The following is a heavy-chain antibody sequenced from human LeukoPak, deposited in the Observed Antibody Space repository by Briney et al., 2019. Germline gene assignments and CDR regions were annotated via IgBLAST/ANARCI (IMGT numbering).Heavy chain of an antibody. D-gene: IGHD4-17*01. V-gene: IGHV4-34*01. J-gene: IGHJ4*02. Sequence: KPSETLSLTCAVYGGSFSGYYWSWIRQPPGKGLEWIGEINHSGSTNYNPSLKSRVTISVDTSKNQFSLELSSVTAADTAVYYCARGDYGGSGYWGQGTLVTVSS. CDR3: ARGDYGGSGY. CDR2: INHSGST. CDR1: GGSFSGYY.